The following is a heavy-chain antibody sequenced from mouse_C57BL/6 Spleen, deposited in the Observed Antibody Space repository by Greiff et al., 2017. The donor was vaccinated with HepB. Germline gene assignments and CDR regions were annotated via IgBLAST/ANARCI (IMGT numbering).Heavy chain of an antibody. CDR1: GYTFTSYW. Sequence: QVQLQQPGAELVRPGSSVKLSCKASGYTFTSYWMHWVKQRPIQGLEWIGNIDPSDSETHYNQKFKDKATLTVDKSSSTAYMQLSSLTSEDSAVYYCARGEYDGSMGYWGQGTTLTVSS. V-gene: IGHV1-52*01. J-gene: IGHJ2*01. D-gene: IGHD1-1*01. CDR3: ARGEYDGSMGY. CDR2: IDPSDSET.